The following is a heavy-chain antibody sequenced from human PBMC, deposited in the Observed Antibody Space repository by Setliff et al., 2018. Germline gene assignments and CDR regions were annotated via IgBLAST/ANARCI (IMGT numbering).Heavy chain of an antibody. J-gene: IGHJ3*02. CDR2: INTNTGNP. CDR1: GYTFTTYA. Sequence: ASVKVSCKASGYTFTTYAMSWMRQAPGQGLEWMGWINTNTGNPNYAQGFTGRFVFSLDTSVSPAYLQISSLKADDTAIYYCARDVALWVSNAFDNWGPGTVVTVSS. D-gene: IGHD1-26*01. V-gene: IGHV7-4-1*02. CDR3: ARDVALWVSNAFDN.